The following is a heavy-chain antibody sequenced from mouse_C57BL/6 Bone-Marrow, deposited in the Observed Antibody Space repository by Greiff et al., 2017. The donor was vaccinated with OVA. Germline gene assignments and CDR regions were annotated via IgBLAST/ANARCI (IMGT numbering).Heavy chain of an antibody. CDR1: GYTFTNYW. J-gene: IGHJ2*02. Sequence: QVQLQQPGAELVRPGTSVKLSCKASGYTFTNYWMHWVKQRPGQGLEWIGVIAPSDSYINYNQKFKGRATLTVDTSSSTAYMHLSSLTSEDSAVYYWAHYVSRLYLHYWSQGTSLTGSS. V-gene: IGHV1-59*01. D-gene: IGHD1-1*01. CDR2: IAPSDSYI. CDR3: AHYVSRLYLHY.